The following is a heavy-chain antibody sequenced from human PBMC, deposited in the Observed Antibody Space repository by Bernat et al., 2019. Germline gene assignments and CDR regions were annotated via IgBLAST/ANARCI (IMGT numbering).Heavy chain of an antibody. V-gene: IGHV3-74*01. D-gene: IGHD3-16*01. CDR3: ARVSGGPYYYYYMDV. Sequence: EVQLVESGGGLVQPGGSLRLSCAASGFTFSSYWMHWVRQAPGKGLVWVSRINSDGSSTSYADSVKGGFTISRDNAKNTLYLQMNSLRAEDTAVYYCARVSGGPYYYYYMDVWGKGTTVTVSS. J-gene: IGHJ6*03. CDR2: INSDGSST. CDR1: GFTFSSYW.